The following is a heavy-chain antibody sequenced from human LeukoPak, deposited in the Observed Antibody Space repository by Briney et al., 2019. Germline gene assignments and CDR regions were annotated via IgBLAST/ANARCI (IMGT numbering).Heavy chain of an antibody. J-gene: IGHJ5*02. V-gene: IGHV1-18*01. CDR2: ISAYNGNT. CDR3: ARDRITIFGVALRWFDP. D-gene: IGHD3-3*01. Sequence: RASVKVCCKASGYTFTSYGISWVRQAPGQGLEWMGWISAYNGNTNYAQKLQGRVTMTTDTSTSTAYMELRSLRSDDTAVYYCARDRITIFGVALRWFDPWGQGTLVTVSS. CDR1: GYTFTSYG.